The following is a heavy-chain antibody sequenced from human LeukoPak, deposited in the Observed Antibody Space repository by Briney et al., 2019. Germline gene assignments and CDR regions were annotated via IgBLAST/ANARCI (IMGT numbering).Heavy chain of an antibody. Sequence: GASVKVSCKASGYTFTSYDINWVRQATGQGLEWMGWISAYNGNTNYAQKLQGRVTMTTDTSTSTAYMELRSLRSDDTAVYYCARENSSGYYSPNWFDPWGQGTLVTVSS. D-gene: IGHD3-22*01. CDR3: ARENSSGYYSPNWFDP. CDR2: ISAYNGNT. CDR1: GYTFTSYD. J-gene: IGHJ5*02. V-gene: IGHV1-18*01.